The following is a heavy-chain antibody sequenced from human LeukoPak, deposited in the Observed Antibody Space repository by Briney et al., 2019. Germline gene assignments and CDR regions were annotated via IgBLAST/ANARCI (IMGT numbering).Heavy chain of an antibody. Sequence: GASVKVSCKASGYTFTGYYMHWVRQAPGQGLEWMGRINPNSGGTNYAQKFQGRVTMTRDTSISTAYMELRSLRSDDTAVYYCARDGHYDFWSGYTQPLDYWGQGTLVTVSS. CDR1: GYTFTGYY. D-gene: IGHD3-3*01. CDR3: ARDGHYDFWSGYTQPLDY. J-gene: IGHJ4*02. CDR2: INPNSGGT. V-gene: IGHV1-2*06.